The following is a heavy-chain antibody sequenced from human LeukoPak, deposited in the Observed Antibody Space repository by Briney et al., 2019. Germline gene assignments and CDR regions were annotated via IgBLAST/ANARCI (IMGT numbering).Heavy chain of an antibody. CDR2: IYHSGST. CDR1: GGSISSSNW. CDR3: ARGLRYCSGGSCYSDYYYGMDV. Sequence: PSGTLSLTCAVSGGSISSSNWWSWVRQPPGKGLEWIGEIYHSGSTNCNPSLKSRVTISVDKSKNQFSLKLSSVTAADTAVYYCARGLRYCSGGSCYSDYYYGMDVWGKGTTVTVSS. V-gene: IGHV4-4*02. J-gene: IGHJ6*04. D-gene: IGHD2-15*01.